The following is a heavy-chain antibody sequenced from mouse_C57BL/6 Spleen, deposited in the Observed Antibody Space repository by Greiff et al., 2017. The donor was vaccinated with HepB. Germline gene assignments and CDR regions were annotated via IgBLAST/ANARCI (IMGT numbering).Heavy chain of an antibody. CDR1: GYSFTGYY. D-gene: IGHD1-3*01. V-gene: IGHV1-42*01. CDR2: INPSTGGT. CDR3: ARQDYNGDYYAMDY. Sequence: EVQLQQSGPELVKPGASVKISCKASGYSFTGYYMNWVKQSPEKSLEWIGEINPSTGGTTYNQKFKAKATLTVDKSSSTAYMQLKSLTSEDSAVYYCARQDYNGDYYAMDYWGQGTSVTVSS. J-gene: IGHJ4*01.